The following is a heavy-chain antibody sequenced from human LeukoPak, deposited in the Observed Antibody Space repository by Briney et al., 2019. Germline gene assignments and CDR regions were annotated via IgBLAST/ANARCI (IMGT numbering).Heavy chain of an antibody. CDR2: ISAYNGNT. CDR1: GYTFTGYY. J-gene: IGHJ6*03. V-gene: IGHV1-18*04. Sequence: ASVKVSCKASGYTFTGYYMHWVRQAPGQGLEWMGWISAYNGNTNYAQKLQGRVTMTTDTSTSTAYMELRSLRSDDTAVYYCARGPLPYYYYYMDVWGKGTTVTISS. CDR3: ARGPLPYYYYYMDV.